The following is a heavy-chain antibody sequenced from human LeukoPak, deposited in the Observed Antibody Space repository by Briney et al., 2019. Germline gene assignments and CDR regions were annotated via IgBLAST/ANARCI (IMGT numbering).Heavy chain of an antibody. J-gene: IGHJ6*03. Sequence: SETLSLTCTVSGGSISSYYWSWIRQPAGKGLEWIGRIYSSGSISYNPSLKSRLSMSLDTSKNQFSLKLTSVTAADTAVYYCARDEWNGCYYMDVWGKGTTVTVSS. D-gene: IGHD3-3*01. V-gene: IGHV4-4*07. CDR2: IYSSGSI. CDR1: GGSISSYY. CDR3: ARDEWNGCYYMDV.